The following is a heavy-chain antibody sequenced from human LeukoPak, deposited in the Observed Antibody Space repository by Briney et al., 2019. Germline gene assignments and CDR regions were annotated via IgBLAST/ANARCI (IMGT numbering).Heavy chain of an antibody. D-gene: IGHD6-19*01. CDR2: ISGSGGST. Sequence: PGGSLRLSCAASGFTFSSYAMSWVRQAPGKGLEWVSAISGSGGSTYYADSVKGRFTISRDNSKNTLYLQMNSLRAEDTAVYYCAKVHHSSGWYAWQNWFDPWGQETLVTVSS. CDR3: AKVHHSSGWYAWQNWFDP. V-gene: IGHV3-23*01. J-gene: IGHJ5*02. CDR1: GFTFSSYA.